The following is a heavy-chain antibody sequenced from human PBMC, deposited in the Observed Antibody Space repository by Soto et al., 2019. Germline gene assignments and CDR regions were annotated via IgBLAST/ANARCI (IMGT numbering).Heavy chain of an antibody. CDR1: GFTFSGSA. Sequence: PGGSLRLSCAASGFTFSGSAMHWVRQASGKGLEWVGRIRSKANSYATAYAASVKGRFTISRDDSKNTAYLQMNSLKTEDTAVYYCTRLLEGVVSPPYYYGMDVWGQGTTVTVSS. J-gene: IGHJ6*02. V-gene: IGHV3-73*01. D-gene: IGHD3-3*01. CDR3: TRLLEGVVSPPYYYGMDV. CDR2: IRSKANSYAT.